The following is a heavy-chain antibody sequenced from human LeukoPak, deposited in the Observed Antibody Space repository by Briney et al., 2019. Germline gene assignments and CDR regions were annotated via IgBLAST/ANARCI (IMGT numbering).Heavy chain of an antibody. CDR3: ARGEEGYDSSGYYWPYYYGMDV. CDR2: INHSGST. J-gene: IGHJ6*02. D-gene: IGHD3-22*01. Sequence: SETLSLTCAVYGGSFSGYYWSWIRQPPGKGLEWIGEINHSGSTNYNPSLKSRVTISVDTSKNQFSLKLSSVTAADTAVYYCARGEEGYDSSGYYWPYYYGMDVWGQGTTVTVSS. CDR1: GGSFSGYY. V-gene: IGHV4-34*01.